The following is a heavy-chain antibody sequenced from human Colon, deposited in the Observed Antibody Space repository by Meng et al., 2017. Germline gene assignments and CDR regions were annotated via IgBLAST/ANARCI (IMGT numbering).Heavy chain of an antibody. CDR3: ARGYSSGISFDY. V-gene: IGHV1-2*06. CDR1: GYNFTGYY. Sequence: QVRLVQSGGEVKKPGASVKVSCKASGYNFTGYYMHWVRQAPGQGLEWMGRVNPNSNYGNYAQKFQGRVTMTRDTSISTAYMELSRLRSDDTALYYCARGYSSGISFDYWGQGTLVTVSS. D-gene: IGHD6-19*01. CDR2: VNPNSNYG. J-gene: IGHJ4*02.